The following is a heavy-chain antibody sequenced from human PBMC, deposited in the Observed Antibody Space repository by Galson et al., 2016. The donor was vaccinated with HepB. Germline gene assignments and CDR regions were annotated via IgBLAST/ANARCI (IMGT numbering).Heavy chain of an antibody. V-gene: IGHV3-21*01. J-gene: IGHJ6*02. CDR2: ISGSTTYR. Sequence: SLRLSCAVSGFTFSSYSVNWVRQAPGKGLEWASSISGSTTYRYYADSVKGRFTISRDNAKNSLFPQMNSLRTEDTAVYYCARERGYDFWSGYYSPHKYGMDVWGQGTTVTVSS. CDR3: ARERGYDFWSGYYSPHKYGMDV. D-gene: IGHD3-3*01. CDR1: GFTFSSYS.